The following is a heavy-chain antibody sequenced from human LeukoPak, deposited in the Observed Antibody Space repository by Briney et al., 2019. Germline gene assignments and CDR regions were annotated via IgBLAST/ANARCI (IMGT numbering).Heavy chain of an antibody. D-gene: IGHD3-10*01. CDR2: INSDGSST. J-gene: IGHJ6*02. CDR1: GFSFINYR. CDR3: ARDYGRSRDYGMDV. Sequence: QSGGSLRLSCAASGFSFINYRMSWVRQAPGKGLVWVSRINSDGSSTTYADSVKGRFTISRDNAKNTLYLQMNSLRAEDTAVYFCARDYGRSRDYGMDVWGQGTTVTVSS. V-gene: IGHV3-74*01.